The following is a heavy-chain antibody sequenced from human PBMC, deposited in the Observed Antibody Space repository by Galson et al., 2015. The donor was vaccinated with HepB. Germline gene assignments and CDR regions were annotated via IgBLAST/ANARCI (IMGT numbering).Heavy chain of an antibody. V-gene: IGHV3-23*01. CDR2: ISDSGDRK. D-gene: IGHD3-10*01. CDR3: AKGFLGSFDI. CDR1: GFTFSNYA. Sequence: SLRLSCAASGFTFSNYAMIWVRQSPGKGLEWLSEISDSGDRKYYADSVKGRFTVFRDNSNNILYVQLNRLRVEDAAMYYCAKGFLGSFDIWGQGTLVTVSS. J-gene: IGHJ3*02.